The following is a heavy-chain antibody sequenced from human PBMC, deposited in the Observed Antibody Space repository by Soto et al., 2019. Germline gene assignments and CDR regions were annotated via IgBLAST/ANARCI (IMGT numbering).Heavy chain of an antibody. V-gene: IGHV1-8*01. D-gene: IGHD4-17*01. CDR2: VSPDHGNA. Sequence: VASVKVSCKTSGYTFTDYDINWVRQAPGQGLEWMGWVSPDHGNAGYARQFQGRITMTSDTSINTVFMELTNLRPEDTAVYYCAVTTGYWGQGTKVTVSS. J-gene: IGHJ4*02. CDR1: GYTFTDYD. CDR3: AVTTGY.